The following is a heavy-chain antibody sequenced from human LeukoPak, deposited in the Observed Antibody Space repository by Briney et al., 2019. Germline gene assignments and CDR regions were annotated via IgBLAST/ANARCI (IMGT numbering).Heavy chain of an antibody. V-gene: IGHV4-38-2*02. CDR3: ATQGRGYYDSSGLYYFDY. Sequence: SETLSLTCTVSGYSISSGYYWGWIRQPPGKGLEWIGSIYHSGSTYYNPSLKSRVTISVDTSKNQFSLELSSVTAADTAVYYCATQGRGYYDSSGLYYFDYWGQGTLVTVSS. CDR2: IYHSGST. J-gene: IGHJ4*02. D-gene: IGHD3-22*01. CDR1: GYSISSGYY.